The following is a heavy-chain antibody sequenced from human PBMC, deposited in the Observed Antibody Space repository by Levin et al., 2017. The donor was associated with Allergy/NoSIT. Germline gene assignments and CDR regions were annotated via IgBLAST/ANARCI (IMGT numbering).Heavy chain of an antibody. D-gene: IGHD5-12*01. Sequence: SQTLSLTCTVSGGSISSYYWSWIRQPPGKGLEWIGYIYYSGSTNYNPSLKSRVTISVDTSKNQFSLKLSSVTAADTAVYYCARGVVATIENYMDVWGKGTTVTVSS. CDR3: ARGVVATIENYMDV. CDR1: GGSISSYY. J-gene: IGHJ6*03. V-gene: IGHV4-59*01. CDR2: IYYSGST.